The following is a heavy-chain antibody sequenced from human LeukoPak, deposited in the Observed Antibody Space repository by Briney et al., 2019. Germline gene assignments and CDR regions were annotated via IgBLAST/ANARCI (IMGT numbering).Heavy chain of an antibody. V-gene: IGHV3-23*01. J-gene: IGHJ4*02. D-gene: IGHD6-19*01. CDR2: ISGSGGST. CDR1: GFTFSSYA. Sequence: GGSLRLSCAASGFTFSSYAMSWVRQAPGKGLEWVSAISGSGGSTYYADSVKGRFTISRDNSKNTLYLQMNSLRAEDTAVYYCAKDPTYGSSGQSDYWGQGTLVTVSS. CDR3: AKDPTYGSSGQSDY.